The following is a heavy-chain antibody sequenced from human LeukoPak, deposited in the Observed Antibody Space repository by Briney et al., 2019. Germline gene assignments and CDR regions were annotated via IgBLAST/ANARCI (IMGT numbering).Heavy chain of an antibody. V-gene: IGHV3-9*01. J-gene: IGHJ3*02. D-gene: IGHD6-25*01. Sequence: PGGSLRLSCAASGFTFDDYAMHWVRQVAGKGLEWVSGISWNSGSIGYADSVKGRFTISRDNAKNSLYLQMNSLRAEDTALYYCAKDTAAGGDVFDIWGQGAMVTVSS. CDR2: ISWNSGSI. CDR1: GFTFDDYA. CDR3: AKDTAAGGDVFDI.